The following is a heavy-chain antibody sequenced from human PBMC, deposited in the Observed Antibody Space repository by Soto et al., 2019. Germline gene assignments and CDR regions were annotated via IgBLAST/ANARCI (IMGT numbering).Heavy chain of an antibody. CDR3: ARADRTLVTSYSLDV. V-gene: IGHV4-34*01. Sequence: SETLSLTCAVYGGAFSGYYWTWIRQPPGKGLEWIGEINHSGTINFNPSLKSRLTISLDTSKKHFSLKLSSVTDADTAAYYCARADRTLVTSYSLDVWGQGTTVTVSS. J-gene: IGHJ6*02. CDR1: GGAFSGYY. D-gene: IGHD2-21*02. CDR2: INHSGTI.